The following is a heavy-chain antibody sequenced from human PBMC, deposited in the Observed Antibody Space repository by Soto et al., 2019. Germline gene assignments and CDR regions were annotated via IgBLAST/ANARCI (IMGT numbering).Heavy chain of an antibody. D-gene: IGHD6-19*01. CDR1: GGSISSYY. J-gene: IGHJ4*02. Sequence: QLQESGPGLVKPSETLSLTCTVSGGSISSYYWSWIRQPPGRGLESLGYIYYTGNTFYNPSLKSRVTISVYTSKNQVSLNLSSVTAADTAIYYCARGGWYLTYWGQGALVTVSS. CDR3: ARGGWYLTY. V-gene: IGHV4-59*01. CDR2: IYYTGNT.